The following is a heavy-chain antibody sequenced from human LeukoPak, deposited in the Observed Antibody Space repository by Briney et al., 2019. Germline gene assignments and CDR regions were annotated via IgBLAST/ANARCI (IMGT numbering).Heavy chain of an antibody. D-gene: IGHD4-17*01. V-gene: IGHV1-8*01. J-gene: IGHJ4*02. CDR2: MNPNSGNT. CDR1: GYTFTSYD. Sequence: ASVKVSCKASGYTFTSYDTNWVRQATGQGLEWMGWMNPNSGNTGYAQKFQGRVTMTRNTSISTAYMELSSLRSEDTAVYYCARGKKSRYYRYGDYPYYFDYWGQGTLVTVSS. CDR3: ARGKKSRYYRYGDYPYYFDY.